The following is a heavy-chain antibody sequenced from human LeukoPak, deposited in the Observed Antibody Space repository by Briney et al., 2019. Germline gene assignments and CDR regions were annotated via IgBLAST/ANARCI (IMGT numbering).Heavy chain of an antibody. Sequence: SETLSLTCTVSGGSISSYYWSWLRQPPGKGLEWIGYIYYSGSTNYNPSLKSRVTISVDTSKNQFSLKLSSVTAADTAVYYCARLYCSSTSCYVDYWGQGTLVTVSS. V-gene: IGHV4-59*08. CDR1: GGSISSYY. D-gene: IGHD2-2*01. CDR3: ARLYCSSTSCYVDY. CDR2: IYYSGST. J-gene: IGHJ4*02.